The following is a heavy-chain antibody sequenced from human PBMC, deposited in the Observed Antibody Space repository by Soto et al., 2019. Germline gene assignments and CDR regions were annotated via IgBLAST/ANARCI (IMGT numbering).Heavy chain of an antibody. Sequence: GGSLRVSCAASGYTFSNYDMNWVLQAAGKGLEWVSYISSTIGTIHYEDSVKGRFTISRDNAKNSLYLQMNSLRDEDTAVYYCAREGVVSARLDPWGQGTLVTVSS. CDR2: ISSTIGTI. J-gene: IGHJ5*02. D-gene: IGHD3-16*01. CDR3: AREGVVSARLDP. CDR1: GYTFSNYD. V-gene: IGHV3-48*02.